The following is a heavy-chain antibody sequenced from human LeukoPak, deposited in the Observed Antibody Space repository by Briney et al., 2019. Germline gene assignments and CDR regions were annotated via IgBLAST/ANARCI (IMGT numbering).Heavy chain of an antibody. D-gene: IGHD3-22*01. CDR3: AKDYYDSSGYLFDY. V-gene: IGHV3-9*01. CDR2: ISWNSGSI. J-gene: IGHJ4*02. CDR1: GFTFDDYA. Sequence: GGSLRLSCAASGFTFDDYAMHWVRQAPGKGLEWVSGISWNSGSIGYADSVKGRFTISRDSAKNSLYLQMNSLRAEDTALYYCAKDYYDSSGYLFDYWGQGTLVTVSS.